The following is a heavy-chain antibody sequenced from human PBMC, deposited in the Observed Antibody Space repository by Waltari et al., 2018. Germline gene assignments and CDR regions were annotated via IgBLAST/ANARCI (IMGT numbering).Heavy chain of an antibody. CDR1: GYTFTGYY. CDR2: INPNSGGT. CDR3: ARVSYYYDSSGYSLHY. V-gene: IGHV1-2*02. D-gene: IGHD3-22*01. J-gene: IGHJ4*02. Sequence: QVQLVQSGAEVKKPGASVKVSCKASGYTFTGYYMPWVRQAPGQGLEWMGWINPNSGGTNYAQKFQGRVTMTRDTSISTAYMELSRLRSDDTAVYYCARVSYYYDSSGYSLHYWGQGTLVTVSS.